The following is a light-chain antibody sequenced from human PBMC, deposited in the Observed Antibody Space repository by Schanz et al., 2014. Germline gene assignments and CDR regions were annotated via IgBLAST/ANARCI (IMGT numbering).Light chain of an antibody. J-gene: IGLJ2*01. V-gene: IGLV2-14*01. Sequence: QSALTQPASVSGSPGQSITISCTGTSSDVVGYNYVSWYQQHPGKAPKLMIYDVNNRPSGVSNRFSGSKSGNTASLTVSGLQAEDEADYYCSSYAGSNNLVFGGGTKLTV. CDR3: SSYAGSNNLV. CDR1: SSDVVGYNY. CDR2: DVN.